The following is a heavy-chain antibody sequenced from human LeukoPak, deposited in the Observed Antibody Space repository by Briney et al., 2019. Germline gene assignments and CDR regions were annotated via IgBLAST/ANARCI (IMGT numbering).Heavy chain of an antibody. D-gene: IGHD3-3*01. Sequence: SEALSLTCAVSGGSISYDYWSWIRQPPGKGLEWIGYIYFSGTTDYNPSLKSRVTISVDTSKNQFSLKLSSVTAADTAVYYCARLHDFWSGSYAFDIWGQGTMVTVSS. J-gene: IGHJ3*02. CDR3: ARLHDFWSGSYAFDI. V-gene: IGHV4-59*01. CDR1: GGSISYDY. CDR2: IYFSGTT.